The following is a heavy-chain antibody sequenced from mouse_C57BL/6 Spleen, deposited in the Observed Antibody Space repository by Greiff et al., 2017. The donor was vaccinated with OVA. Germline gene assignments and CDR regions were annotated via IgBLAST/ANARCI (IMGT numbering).Heavy chain of an antibody. Sequence: EVQLQQSGPELVKPGDSVKISCKASGYSFTGYFMNWVMQSHGKSLEWIGRINPYNGDTFYNQKFKGKATLTVDKSSSTAHMELRSLTSEDSAVYYCAREGDGYEEGLAYWGQGTLVTVSA. J-gene: IGHJ3*01. CDR2: INPYNGDT. CDR1: GYSFTGYF. D-gene: IGHD2-2*01. CDR3: AREGDGYEEGLAY. V-gene: IGHV1-20*01.